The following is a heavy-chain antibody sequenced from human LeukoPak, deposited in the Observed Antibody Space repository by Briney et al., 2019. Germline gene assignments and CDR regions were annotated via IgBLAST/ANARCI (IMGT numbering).Heavy chain of an antibody. V-gene: IGHV4-61*02. CDR3: ARGDSSSWYLSAFDI. CDR2: IYTSGST. CDR1: GGSISSGSYY. Sequence: SQTLSLTCTVSGGSISSGSYYWSWIRQPAGKGLEWIGRIYTSGSTNYNPSLKSRVTISVDTSKNQFSLKLSFVTAADTAVYYCARGDSSSWYLSAFDIWGQGTMVTVSS. D-gene: IGHD6-13*01. J-gene: IGHJ3*02.